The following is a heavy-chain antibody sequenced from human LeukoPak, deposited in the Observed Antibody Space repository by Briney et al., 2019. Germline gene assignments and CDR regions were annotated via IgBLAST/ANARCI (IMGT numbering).Heavy chain of an antibody. CDR2: IYYSGST. Sequence: PSETLSLTCTVSGGSISSSSYYWGWIRQPPGKGLEWIGSIYYSGSTYYNPSLKSRVTISVDTSKNQFSLKLSSVTAADTAVYYCARDHLYYDSSGYYLSTPLYYFDYWGQGTLVTVSS. D-gene: IGHD3-22*01. CDR3: ARDHLYYDSSGYYLSTPLYYFDY. J-gene: IGHJ4*02. CDR1: GGSISSSSYY. V-gene: IGHV4-39*07.